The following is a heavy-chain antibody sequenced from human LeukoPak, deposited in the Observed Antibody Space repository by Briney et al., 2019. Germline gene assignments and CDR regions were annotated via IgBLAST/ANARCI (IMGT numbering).Heavy chain of an antibody. V-gene: IGHV4-39*01. Sequence: SETLSLTCTVSGGSISSSSYYWGWIRQPPGKGLEWIGSIYYSGSTYYNPSLKSRVTISVDTSKNQFSLKLSSVTAADTAVYYCAAARDPIYYYGMDVWGQGTTVTVSS. CDR3: AAARDPIYYYGMDV. D-gene: IGHD6-13*01. CDR1: GGSISSSSYY. CDR2: IYYSGST. J-gene: IGHJ6*02.